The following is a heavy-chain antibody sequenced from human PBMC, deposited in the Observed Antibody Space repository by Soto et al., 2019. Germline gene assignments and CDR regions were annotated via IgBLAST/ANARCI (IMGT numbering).Heavy chain of an antibody. CDR1: KFPVSSNY. CDR3: VRSTYITFAPYAEYFQH. Sequence: GGSLRLSCAASKFPVSSNYMTWVRQAPGKGLEWVSVIYSGGSTYYADSVKGRFTISRDNPKNTLFLQMNSLRAEDTAVYYCVRSTYITFAPYAEYFQHWGQGTLVTVSS. CDR2: IYSGGST. D-gene: IGHD3-16*01. J-gene: IGHJ1*01. V-gene: IGHV3-66*01.